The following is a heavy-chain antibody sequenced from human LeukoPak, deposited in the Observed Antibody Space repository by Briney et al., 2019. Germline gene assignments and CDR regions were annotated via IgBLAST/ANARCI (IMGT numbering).Heavy chain of an antibody. Sequence: GGSLRPSCAASGFTFSSYGMHWVRQAPGKGLEWVAVISYDGSHKYYADSVKGRFTISRDNSKNTLYLQMNSLRAEDTAVYYCAKDHFAYYYDSSGYLNYWGQGTLVTVSS. V-gene: IGHV3-30*18. CDR2: ISYDGSHK. D-gene: IGHD3-22*01. J-gene: IGHJ4*02. CDR3: AKDHFAYYYDSSGYLNY. CDR1: GFTFSSYG.